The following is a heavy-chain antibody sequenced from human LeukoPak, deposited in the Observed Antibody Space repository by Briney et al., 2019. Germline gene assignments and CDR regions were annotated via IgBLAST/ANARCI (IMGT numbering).Heavy chain of an antibody. D-gene: IGHD6-13*01. J-gene: IGHJ4*02. CDR1: GFTFNDYA. CDR2: ISGGTGGST. V-gene: IGHV3-23*01. CDR3: AKRGSSSWTQFDY. Sequence: TGGSLRLSCAASGFTFNDYAINWVRQAPGKGLEWVSVISGGTGGSTYYADSVKGRFTISRDNSKNTLYLQMNSLRAEDTAVYYCAKRGSSSWTQFDYWGQGTLVTVSS.